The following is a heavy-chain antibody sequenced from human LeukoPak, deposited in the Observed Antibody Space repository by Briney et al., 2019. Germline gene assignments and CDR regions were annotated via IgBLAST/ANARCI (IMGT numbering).Heavy chain of an antibody. J-gene: IGHJ4*02. CDR1: GFTFSNYN. CDR3: ARAVGATFDY. V-gene: IGHV3-21*01. CDR2: ISTNSSYI. Sequence: GGSLRLSCAASGFTFSNYNMNWVRQAPGKGLEWVSSISTNSSYIYYANSVKGRFTISRDNAKNSLYLQMDSLRAEDTAVYYCARAVGATFDYWGQGTLVTVSS. D-gene: IGHD1-26*01.